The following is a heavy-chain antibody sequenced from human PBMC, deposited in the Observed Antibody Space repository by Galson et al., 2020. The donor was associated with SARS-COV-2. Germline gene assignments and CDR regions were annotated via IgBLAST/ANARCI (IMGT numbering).Heavy chain of an antibody. CDR2: INPNSGGT. V-gene: IGHV1-2*02. J-gene: IGHJ6*02. D-gene: IGHD3-10*01. Sequence: ASVKVSCKPSGSTFTGHYMHWVRQAPGQGLEWMGWINPNSGGTQYAQKFQARVTMTRDTSISTAYMELSRLRSDDTAIYYCARAGQSPDYYYYYNLDVWGQGTTVTVSS. CDR3: ARAGQSPDYYYYYNLDV. CDR1: GSTFTGHY.